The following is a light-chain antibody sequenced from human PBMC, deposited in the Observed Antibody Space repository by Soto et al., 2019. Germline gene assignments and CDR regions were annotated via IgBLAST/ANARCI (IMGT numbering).Light chain of an antibody. CDR2: EVS. Sequence: QSALTQPAPVSRSPGQSITISCTGTSSDVGNYNLVSWYQQHPGKAPKLMIYEVSKRPSGVSNRFSGSKSGNTASLTISGLQPEDEADYYCCSYAGSRRVFGNGTKVTVL. CDR3: CSYAGSRRV. CDR1: SSDVGNYNL. V-gene: IGLV2-23*02. J-gene: IGLJ1*01.